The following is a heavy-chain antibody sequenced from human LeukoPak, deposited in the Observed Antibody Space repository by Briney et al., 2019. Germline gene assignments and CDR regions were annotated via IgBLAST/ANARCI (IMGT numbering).Heavy chain of an antibody. Sequence: SETLSLTCTVSGDSVSSGSSYWSWIRQPPGEGLQWLGYIYHSGSTNYNPSLKSRVTISVDTSKNQFSLKLSSVTTADTAVYYCARGSAWYFVYWGQGTQVTVSS. V-gene: IGHV4-61*01. CDR2: IYHSGST. CDR1: GDSVSSGSSY. J-gene: IGHJ4*02. D-gene: IGHD6-19*01. CDR3: ARGSAWYFVY.